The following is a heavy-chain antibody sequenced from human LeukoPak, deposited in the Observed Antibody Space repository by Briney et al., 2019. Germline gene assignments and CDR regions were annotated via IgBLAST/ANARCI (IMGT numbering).Heavy chain of an antibody. V-gene: IGHV3-7*01. Sequence: SGGSLRLSCAASGFTVSRFWMTWVRQAPGKGLEWVANINQDGSEKYYVDSVKGRFTISRDNAKNSLCLQMNSLRAEDTAVYYCAGVSGYCSSTSCPIQYYYGMDVWGQGTTVTVSS. J-gene: IGHJ6*02. CDR1: GFTVSRFW. CDR2: INQDGSEK. D-gene: IGHD2-2*03. CDR3: AGVSGYCSSTSCPIQYYYGMDV.